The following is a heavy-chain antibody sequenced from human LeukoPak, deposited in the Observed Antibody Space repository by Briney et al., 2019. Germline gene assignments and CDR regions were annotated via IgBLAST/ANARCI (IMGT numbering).Heavy chain of an antibody. Sequence: GGSLRLSCAASGFTFTSYSMNWVRQAPGKGLEWVSTITTSDGNTYYADSVKGRFTVSRDNSKNTLFLQMNSLRAEDTAVYYCAKDGGLWVSAHWGDSWGRGTLVTVSS. V-gene: IGHV3-23*01. CDR3: AKDGGLWVSAHWGDS. CDR1: GFTFTSYS. D-gene: IGHD7-27*01. J-gene: IGHJ4*02. CDR2: ITTSDGNT.